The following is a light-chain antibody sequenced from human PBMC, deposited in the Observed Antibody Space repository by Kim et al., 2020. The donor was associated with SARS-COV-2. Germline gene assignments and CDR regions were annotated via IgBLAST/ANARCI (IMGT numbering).Light chain of an antibody. CDR3: QHYHKWPPWT. V-gene: IGKV3-15*01. J-gene: IGKJ1*01. Sequence: SPGDRVTLSCRASQRVDRDVAWYQKKPGQPPRLLIYDASTRATGVADRFRGSGSGTEFTLTISSLQSEDLAVYYCQHYHKWPPWTFGRGTKVDIK. CDR1: QRVDRD. CDR2: DAS.